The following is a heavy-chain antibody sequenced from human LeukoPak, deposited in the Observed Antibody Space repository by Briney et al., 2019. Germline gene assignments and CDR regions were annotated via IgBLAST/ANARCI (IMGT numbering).Heavy chain of an antibody. CDR3: ARQTWGGNYHPYYFDY. V-gene: IGHV4-39*01. D-gene: IGHD1-26*01. CDR1: GGSISSRSYY. Sequence: SETLSLTCTVSGGSISSRSYYWGWIRQPPGKGLERIGSVYYSGSTYYNPSLQSRVTISVVTSKNQFSLQLTSVTAADTAVYYCARQTWGGNYHPYYFDYWGQGTLVTVSS. J-gene: IGHJ4*02. CDR2: VYYSGST.